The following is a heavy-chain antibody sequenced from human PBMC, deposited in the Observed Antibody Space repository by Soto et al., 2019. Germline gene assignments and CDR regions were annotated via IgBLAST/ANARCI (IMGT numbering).Heavy chain of an antibody. CDR3: ARYIVVVPAATRHNWFDP. CDR1: GYTFTSYG. D-gene: IGHD2-2*01. Sequence: GASVKVSCKASGYTFTSYGISWVRQAPGQGLEWMGWISAYNGNTNYAQKLQGRVTMTTDTSTSTAYMELRSLRSDDTAVYYCARYIVVVPAATRHNWFDPWGQGTLVTVSS. J-gene: IGHJ5*02. CDR2: ISAYNGNT. V-gene: IGHV1-18*01.